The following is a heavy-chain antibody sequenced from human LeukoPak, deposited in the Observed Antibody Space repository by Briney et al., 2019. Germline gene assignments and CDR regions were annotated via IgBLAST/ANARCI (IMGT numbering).Heavy chain of an antibody. CDR1: GFTFSSYS. Sequence: GGSLRLSCAASGFTFSSYSMNWVRQAPGKGLEWVPSISSSSSYIYYADSVKGRFTISRDNAKNSLYLQMNSLRAEDTAVYYCARDADQDTAMVTPFDYWGQGTLVTVSS. J-gene: IGHJ4*02. V-gene: IGHV3-21*01. CDR2: ISSSSSYI. CDR3: ARDADQDTAMVTPFDY. D-gene: IGHD5-18*01.